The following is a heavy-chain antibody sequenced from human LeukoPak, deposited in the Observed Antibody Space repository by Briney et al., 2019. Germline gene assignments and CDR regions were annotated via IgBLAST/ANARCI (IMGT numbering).Heavy chain of an antibody. J-gene: IGHJ4*02. D-gene: IGHD3-9*01. CDR1: GFIFSNYG. Sequence: GGSLRLSCAASGFIFSNYGMHWVRQAPGKGLEWVAVISYDGSNKYYADSVKGRFTISRDNSKNTLYLQMNSLRAEDTAVYYCAKNGPFIYDILTGYPSYWGQGTLVTVSS. V-gene: IGHV3-30*18. CDR2: ISYDGSNK. CDR3: AKNGPFIYDILTGYPSY.